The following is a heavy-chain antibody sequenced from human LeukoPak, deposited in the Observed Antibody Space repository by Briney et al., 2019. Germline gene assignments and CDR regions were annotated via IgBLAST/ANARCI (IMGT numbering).Heavy chain of an antibody. CDR2: IYYSGST. D-gene: IGHD5-18*01. CDR1: GGSISSHC. V-gene: IGHV4-59*11. Sequence: SETLSLTCTVSGGSISSHCWSWIRQPPGKGLEWIGYIYYSGSTNYNPSLKSRVTISVDTSKNQFSLKLSSVTAADTAVYYCARAAALDWFDPWGQGTLVTVSS. CDR3: ARAAALDWFDP. J-gene: IGHJ5*02.